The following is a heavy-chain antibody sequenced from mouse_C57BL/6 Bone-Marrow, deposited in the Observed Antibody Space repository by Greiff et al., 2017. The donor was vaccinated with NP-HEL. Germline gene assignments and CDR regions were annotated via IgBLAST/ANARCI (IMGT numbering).Heavy chain of an antibody. V-gene: IGHV2-5*01. Sequence: VQLQQSGPGLVQPSQSLSITCTVSGFSLTSYGVHWVRQSPGKGLEWLGVIWRGGSTDYNAAFMSRLSITKDNSKSQVFFKMNSLQADDTAIYYCAKEGYYGSSAWFAYWGQGTLVTVSA. CDR1: GFSLTSYG. CDR2: IWRGGST. D-gene: IGHD1-1*01. J-gene: IGHJ3*01. CDR3: AKEGYYGSSAWFAY.